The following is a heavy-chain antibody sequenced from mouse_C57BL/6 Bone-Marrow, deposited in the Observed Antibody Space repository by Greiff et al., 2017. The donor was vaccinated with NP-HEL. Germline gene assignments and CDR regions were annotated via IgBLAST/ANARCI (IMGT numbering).Heavy chain of an antibody. CDR1: GFPITSGYY. J-gene: IGHJ3*01. Sequence: VQLQESGPGLVKPSQSLFLTCSITGFPITSGYYWIWIRQPPGKPLEWMGYITHSGETFYNPSLQSPISITRETSKNQFFLQLNSVTTADTAVYYCAGEYGGYSWFAYWGQGTLVTVSA. D-gene: IGHD2-3*01. V-gene: IGHV12-3*01. CDR2: ITHSGET. CDR3: AGEYGGYSWFAY.